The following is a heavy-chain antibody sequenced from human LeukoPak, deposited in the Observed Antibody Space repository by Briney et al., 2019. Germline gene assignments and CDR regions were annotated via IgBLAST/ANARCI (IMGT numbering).Heavy chain of an antibody. CDR1: GLTVSNQC. V-gene: IGHV3-72*01. CDR3: VRRSYVSFDV. D-gene: IGHD3-10*02. Sequence: GASLRLSCAASGLTVSNQCMDWARQPAGEGLEWDGLSKNIVNRYTSEYAASVKDRFTISRGVSKNSLYLPMNRLKTTDPAVYHFVRRSYVSFDVWSQATLVTV. J-gene: IGHJ3*01. CDR2: SKNIVNRYTS.